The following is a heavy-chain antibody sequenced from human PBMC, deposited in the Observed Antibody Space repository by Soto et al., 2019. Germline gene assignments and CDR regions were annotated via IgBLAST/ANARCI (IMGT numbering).Heavy chain of an antibody. J-gene: IGHJ5*02. V-gene: IGHV4-34*01. CDR3: ATRITVFGLLIPPFDP. D-gene: IGHD3-3*01. CDR2: INHTGGT. Sequence: TETLSLTCAVYVGSVNVYYWNWIRQPPGKGLEWIGEINHTGGTHYNPSLKSRVTMSVDTSKNQFSLRLSSVTAADTAIYYCATRITVFGLLIPPFDPWGQGTQVTVSS. CDR1: VGSVNVYY.